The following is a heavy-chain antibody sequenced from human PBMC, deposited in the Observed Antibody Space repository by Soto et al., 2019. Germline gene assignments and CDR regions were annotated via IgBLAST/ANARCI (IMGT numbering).Heavy chain of an antibody. CDR2: VYDTDGT. Sequence: DVQLVESGGGLIQPGGSLRLSCAAFGLTVSGKKYMAWVRQAPGKGLEWVSGVYDTDGTYYADSVKGRFTSSRDSSKTIVYLQMNSLRPDDTAVYYCARWRLQEHAYAIWGLGTTVTVSS. D-gene: IGHD4-4*01. J-gene: IGHJ3*02. CDR1: GLTVSGKKY. CDR3: ARWRLQEHAYAI. V-gene: IGHV3-53*01.